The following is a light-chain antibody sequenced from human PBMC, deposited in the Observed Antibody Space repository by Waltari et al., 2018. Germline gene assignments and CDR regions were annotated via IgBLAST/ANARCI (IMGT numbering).Light chain of an antibody. CDR2: DVT. CDR1: NSDLGRYDY. V-gene: IGLV2-14*03. CDR3: ADYTDGSTLVL. J-gene: IGLJ2*01. Sequence: QSALTQAASVSGSPGQSITISCTGTNSDLGRYDYVSWYQQHPGKAPKLVIYDVTNRPTGVTNRFSGSESDNTAALTLSGLQPEGDDEYYCADYTDGSTLVLVGGVTRLTVL.